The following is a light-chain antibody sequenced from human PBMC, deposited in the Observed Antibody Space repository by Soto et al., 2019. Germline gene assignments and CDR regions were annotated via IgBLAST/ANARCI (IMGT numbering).Light chain of an antibody. CDR2: ANN. V-gene: IGLV1-44*01. CDR3: SSYAGGDTPVL. Sequence: QSVLTQPPSASGTPGQKITISCSGSTSDIGSNTVNWYQQVPGTAPKLLIYANNQRPSGVPDRFSGSKSGTSASLAISGLQSEDEADYYCSSYAGGDTPVLFGGGTKLTVL. CDR1: TSDIGSNT. J-gene: IGLJ3*02.